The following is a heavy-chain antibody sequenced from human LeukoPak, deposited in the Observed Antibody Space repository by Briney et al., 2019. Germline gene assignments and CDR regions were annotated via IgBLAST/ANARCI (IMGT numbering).Heavy chain of an antibody. Sequence: ASVKVSCKASGYTFTGYYMRWVRQAPGQGLEWMGWTNPNSGGTNYAQKFQGRVTMTRDTSISTAYMELSRLRFDDTAVYYCASASDDSSGYYEVGYWGQGTLVTVSS. D-gene: IGHD3-22*01. J-gene: IGHJ4*02. CDR1: GYTFTGYY. V-gene: IGHV1-2*02. CDR3: ASASDDSSGYYEVGY. CDR2: TNPNSGGT.